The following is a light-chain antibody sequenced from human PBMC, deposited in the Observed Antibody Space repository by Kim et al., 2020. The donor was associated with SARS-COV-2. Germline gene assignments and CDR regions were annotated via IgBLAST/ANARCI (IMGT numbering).Light chain of an antibody. CDR3: QQYNNWPKT. J-gene: IGKJ1*01. CDR2: GAS. Sequence: EIVMTQSPATLSVSPGERANLSCRASQSVSSNLAWYQQKPGQAPRLLIYGASTRATGIPARFSGSGSGTEFTLTISSLQSEDFAVYYCQQYNNWPKTFGQGTKVDIK. V-gene: IGKV3-15*01. CDR1: QSVSSN.